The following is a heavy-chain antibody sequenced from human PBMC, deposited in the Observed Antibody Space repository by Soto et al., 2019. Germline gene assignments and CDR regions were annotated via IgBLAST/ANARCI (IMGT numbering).Heavy chain of an antibody. Sequence: GGSLRLSCAASGFTFSSCAMGWVRQAPGKGLEWVAVIWYDGSNKYYADSVKGRFTISRDNSKNTLYLQMNSLRAEDTAVYSCARGLGKTLDAFDIWGQGTMVTVSS. V-gene: IGHV3-33*08. J-gene: IGHJ3*02. CDR3: ARGLGKTLDAFDI. CDR2: IWYDGSNK. CDR1: GFTFSSCA.